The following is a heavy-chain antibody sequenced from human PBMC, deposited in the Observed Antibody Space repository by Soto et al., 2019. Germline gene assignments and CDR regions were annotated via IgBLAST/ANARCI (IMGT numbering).Heavy chain of an antibody. CDR2: IWYDGSNK. Sequence: GGSLRLSCAASGFTFSSYGMHWVRHARAKVMEXVAFIWYDGSNKYYADSVKGRFTISRDNSKNTLYLQMNSLRAEDTAVYYCARDLRYYDFWSGGEEYYYYGMDVWGQGTTVTVSS. D-gene: IGHD3-3*01. V-gene: IGHV3-33*01. CDR3: ARDLRYYDFWSGGEEYYYYGMDV. J-gene: IGHJ6*02. CDR1: GFTFSSYG.